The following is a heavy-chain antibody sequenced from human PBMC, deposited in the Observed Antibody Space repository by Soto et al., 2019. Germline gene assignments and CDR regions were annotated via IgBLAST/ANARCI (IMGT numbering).Heavy chain of an antibody. J-gene: IGHJ4*02. CDR2: IYYSGST. CDR3: ARVKVNYDILTGYYTSHSVDY. CDR1: GGSISSYY. D-gene: IGHD3-9*01. V-gene: IGHV4-59*08. Sequence: KPSETLSLTCTISGGSISSYYWSWIRQPPGKGLEWIGYIYYSGSTNYNPSLKSRVTISVDTSKNQFSLKLSSVTAADTAVYYCARVKVNYDILTGYYTSHSVDYWGQGTLVTVSS.